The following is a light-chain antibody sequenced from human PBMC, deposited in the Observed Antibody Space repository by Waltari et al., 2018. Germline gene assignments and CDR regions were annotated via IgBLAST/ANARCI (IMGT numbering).Light chain of an antibody. CDR2: YAS. CDR3: QQYYSTSPRT. V-gene: IGKV1D-43*01. Sequence: AIRMTQYRDPLSASVGDRLTNTCWASQCISSYLAWYQQKPAKAPKLFIYYASSLQSGFPSRFSGSGSGKDYTLTISSLQPEDFATYYCQQYYSTSPRTFGGGTKVEIK. J-gene: IGKJ4*02. CDR1: QCISSY.